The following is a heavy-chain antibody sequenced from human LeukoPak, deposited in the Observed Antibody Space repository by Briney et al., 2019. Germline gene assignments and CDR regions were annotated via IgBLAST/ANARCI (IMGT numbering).Heavy chain of an antibody. CDR1: GFTFSSYE. J-gene: IGHJ4*02. Sequence: PGGSLRLSCAASGFTFSSYEMNWVRQAPGKGLEWVSYISSSGSTIYYADSVKGRFTISRDKAKNSLYLQMNNLRAEDTAVYYCATASERYDYVWGSYRPPEYWGQGTLVTVSS. CDR2: ISSSGSTI. V-gene: IGHV3-48*03. CDR3: ATASERYDYVWGSYRPPEY. D-gene: IGHD3-16*02.